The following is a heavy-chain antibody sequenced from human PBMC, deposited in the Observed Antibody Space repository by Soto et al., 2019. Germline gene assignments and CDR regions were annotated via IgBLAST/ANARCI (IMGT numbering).Heavy chain of an antibody. V-gene: IGHV5-51*01. J-gene: IGHJ4*02. CDR1: GYSFTSYW. D-gene: IGHD3-22*01. CDR2: IYPGDSDT. Sequence: GESLKISCKGSGYSFTSYWIGWVRQMPGKGLEWMGIIYPGDSDTRYSPSFQGQVTISADKSISTAYLQWSSLKASDTAMYYCARSSDYYDSSGYYYPFDYWGQGTRVTVSS. CDR3: ARSSDYYDSSGYYYPFDY.